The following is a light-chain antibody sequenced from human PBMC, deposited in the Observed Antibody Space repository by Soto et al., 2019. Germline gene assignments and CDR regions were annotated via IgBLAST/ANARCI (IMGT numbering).Light chain of an antibody. V-gene: IGKV3-20*01. J-gene: IGKJ4*01. CDR2: DAS. CDR1: QSVGSNY. Sequence: EIVLTQSPDTLSLSPGERASLSCRASQSVGSNYLVWYQQKPGQPPRFLMYDASTRATGIPDRFSGSGSGTDFTLTISRLEPEDFAVYYCQQYGSTPLTFGGGTKV. CDR3: QQYGSTPLT.